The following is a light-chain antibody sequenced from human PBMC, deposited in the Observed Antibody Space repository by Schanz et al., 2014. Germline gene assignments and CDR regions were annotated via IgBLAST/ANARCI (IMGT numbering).Light chain of an antibody. J-gene: IGLJ1*01. CDR1: TDDVDLSNY. Sequence: QSALTQPASVSGSAGQSITISCTGTTDDVDLSNYVSWYQQHPGKAPKLMIYEVSNRPSGVPDRFSGSRFGASASLVITGLQAEDEADYYCQSYDTSLSGYVFGTGTQLTVL. CDR3: QSYDTSLSGYV. V-gene: IGLV2-14*01. CDR2: EVS.